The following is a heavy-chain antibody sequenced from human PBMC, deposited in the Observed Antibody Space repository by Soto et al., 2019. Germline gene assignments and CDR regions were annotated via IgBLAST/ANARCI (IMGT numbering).Heavy chain of an antibody. V-gene: IGHV5-51*01. CDR1: GDSFTSYW. J-gene: IGHJ4*02. D-gene: IGHD6-6*01. Sequence: PEESVKISCNGSGDSFTSYWIGWVRQMPGKGLEWMGIIYPGDSDTRYSPSFQGQVTISADKSISTAYLQWSSLKASDTAMYYCARSSSSSGYDYWGQGTLVTVSS. CDR2: IYPGDSDT. CDR3: ARSSSSSGYDY.